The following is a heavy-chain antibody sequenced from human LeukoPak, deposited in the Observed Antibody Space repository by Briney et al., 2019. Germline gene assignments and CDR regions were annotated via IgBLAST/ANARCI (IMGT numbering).Heavy chain of an antibody. J-gene: IGHJ4*02. V-gene: IGHV3-33*06. CDR2: IWYDGSNK. D-gene: IGHD4-17*01. CDR3: AKDSVTTGFYFDY. Sequence: PGGSLRLSCAASGFTFSSYGMHWVRQAPGKGLEWVAVIWYDGSNKYYADSVKGRFTISRDNSKNTLYLQMNSLRADDTAVYYCAKDSVTTGFYFDYWGQGTLVTVSS. CDR1: GFTFSSYG.